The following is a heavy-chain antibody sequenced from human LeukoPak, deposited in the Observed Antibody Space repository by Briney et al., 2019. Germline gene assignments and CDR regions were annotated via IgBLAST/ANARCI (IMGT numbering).Heavy chain of an antibody. V-gene: IGHV3-21*04. CDR2: ISSSSSYI. CDR1: GFTFSSYS. CDR3: ARLGTPLYYYYMDV. D-gene: IGHD1-7*01. J-gene: IGHJ6*03. Sequence: GGSLRLSCAASGFTFSSYSMNWVRQAPGKGLEWVSSISSSSSYIYYADSVKGRFTISRDNAKNSLYLQMNSLRAEDTAVYYCARLGTPLYYYYMDVWGKGTSVTISS.